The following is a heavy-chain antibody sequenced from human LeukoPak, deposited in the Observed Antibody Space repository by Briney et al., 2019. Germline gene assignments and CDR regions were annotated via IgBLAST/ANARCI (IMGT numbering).Heavy chain of an antibody. V-gene: IGHV3-21*01. J-gene: IGHJ4*02. CDR3: ARALAYSGSYLGFDY. CDR2: ISSSSSYI. CDR1: GFTFSSYS. D-gene: IGHD1-26*01. Sequence: PGGSLRLSCAASGFTFSSYSMNWVRQAPGKGLEWVSSISSSSSYIYYADSVKGRFTISRDNAKNSLYLQMNSLRAEDTAVYYCARALAYSGSYLGFDYWGQGTLVTVSS.